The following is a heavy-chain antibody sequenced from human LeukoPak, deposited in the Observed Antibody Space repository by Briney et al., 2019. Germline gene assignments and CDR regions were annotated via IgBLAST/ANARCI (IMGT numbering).Heavy chain of an antibody. CDR1: GESFSSNSAA. D-gene: IGHD3-10*01. CDR2: TYYRSKWYN. J-gene: IGHJ6*02. V-gene: IGHV6-1*01. CDR3: ARGHYGSGIYYYYYGMDV. Sequence: SQTLSLTCAISGESFSSNSAAWNWIRQSPSRGLEWLGRTYYRSKWYNDYAVSVKSRITINPDTSNNQFSLQLNSVTPEDTAVYYCARGHYGSGIYYYYYGMDVWGQGTTVTVSS.